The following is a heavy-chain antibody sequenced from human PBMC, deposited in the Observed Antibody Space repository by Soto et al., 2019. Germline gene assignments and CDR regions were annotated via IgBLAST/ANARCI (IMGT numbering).Heavy chain of an antibody. CDR1: GYSFPSYG. V-gene: IGHV1-18*01. CDR3: MRGDVGWLDDLRQGELDP. CDR2: ISTYNGNT. D-gene: IGHD6-19*01. Sequence: QVHMVQSGAEVKKPGASVKVACQASGYSFPSYGVSWVRQAPGQGLEWMGWISTYNGNTNYAQKFQDRVKMTADTSTSTAYMELGSLRSDDTAIYYCMRGDVGWLDDLRQGELDPWGQGTLVTVSA. J-gene: IGHJ5*02.